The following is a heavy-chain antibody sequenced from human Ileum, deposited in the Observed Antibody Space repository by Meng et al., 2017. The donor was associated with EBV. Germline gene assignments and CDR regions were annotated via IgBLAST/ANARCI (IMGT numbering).Heavy chain of an antibody. CDR2: TSHSGST. Sequence: QVQLQEAAPGLVKPSGTLSLTWAVSGGSISRSDWWSWVRQPPGKGLEWIGETSHSGSTNYSPSLKSRVTISLDKSKNQLSLKLNSVTAADTAVYYCASSDYYRSDYWGQGTLVTVSS. CDR3: ASSDYYRSDY. CDR1: GGSISRSDW. D-gene: IGHD3-22*01. J-gene: IGHJ4*02. V-gene: IGHV4-4*02.